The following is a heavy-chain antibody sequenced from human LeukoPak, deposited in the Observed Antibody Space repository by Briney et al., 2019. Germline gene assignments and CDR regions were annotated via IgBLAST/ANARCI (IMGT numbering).Heavy chain of an antibody. V-gene: IGHV4-4*02. CDR2: IYHSGST. Sequence: SETLSLTCAVSGGSISSSNWWSWVRQPPGKGLEWIGEIYHSGSTNYNPSLKSRVTISVDKSKNQFSLKLSSVTAADTAVYYCARIAAARPSYYFDYWGQGTLVTVSS. D-gene: IGHD6-13*01. CDR1: GGSISSSNW. CDR3: ARIAAARPSYYFDY. J-gene: IGHJ4*02.